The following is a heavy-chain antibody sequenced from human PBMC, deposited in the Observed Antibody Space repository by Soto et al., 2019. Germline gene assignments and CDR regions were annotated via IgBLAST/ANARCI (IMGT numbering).Heavy chain of an antibody. D-gene: IGHD3-10*01. J-gene: IGHJ6*02. V-gene: IGHV1-69*13. CDR3: AKSMGEGRMVRGVIRPLTYYYYGMDV. CDR2: IIPIFGTA. CDR1: GGTFSSYA. Sequence: ASVKVSCKASGGTFSSYAISWVRQAPGQGLEWMGGIIPIFGTANYAQKFQGRVTITADESTSTAYMELSSLRSEDTAVYYCAKSMGEGRMVRGVIRPLTYYYYGMDVWGQGTTVTVFS.